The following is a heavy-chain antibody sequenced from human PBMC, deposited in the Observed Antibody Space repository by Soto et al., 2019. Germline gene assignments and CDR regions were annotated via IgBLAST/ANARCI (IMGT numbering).Heavy chain of an antibody. CDR3: ARAPIVGAAYYFDY. CDR1: GGSISSSSYY. Sequence: SETLSLTCTVSGGSISSSSYYWGWIRQPPGKGLEWIGSIYYSGSTNYNPSLKSRVTISVDKSKNQFSLKLSSVTAADTAVYYCARAPIVGAAYYFDYWGQGTLVTVSS. J-gene: IGHJ4*02. CDR2: IYYSGST. V-gene: IGHV4-39*07. D-gene: IGHD1-26*01.